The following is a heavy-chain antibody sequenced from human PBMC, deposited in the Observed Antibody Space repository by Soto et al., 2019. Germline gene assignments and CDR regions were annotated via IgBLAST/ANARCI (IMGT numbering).Heavy chain of an antibody. Sequence: SVKVSCKASGGTFSSYAISWVRQAPGQGLEWMGGIIPIFGTANYAQKLQGRVTMTTDTSTSTAYMELRSLRSDDTAVYYCARAQAAAGTWWFDPWGQGTLVTVSS. CDR2: IIPIFGTA. J-gene: IGHJ5*02. D-gene: IGHD6-13*01. V-gene: IGHV1-69*05. CDR3: ARAQAAAGTWWFDP. CDR1: GGTFSSYA.